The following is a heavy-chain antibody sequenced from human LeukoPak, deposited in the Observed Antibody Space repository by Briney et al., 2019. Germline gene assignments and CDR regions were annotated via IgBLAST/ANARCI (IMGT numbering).Heavy chain of an antibody. CDR1: GYTFTGYY. D-gene: IGHD2-2*01. J-gene: IGHJ5*02. CDR3: ARGGDIVVVPAAEDWFDP. Sequence: ASVKVSCKASGYTFTGYYMHWVRQAPGQGLEWMGWINPNSGGTNYAKKFQGRVTMTRDTSISTAYMELSRLRSDDTAVYYCARGGDIVVVPAAEDWFDPWGQGTLVTVSS. V-gene: IGHV1-2*02. CDR2: INPNSGGT.